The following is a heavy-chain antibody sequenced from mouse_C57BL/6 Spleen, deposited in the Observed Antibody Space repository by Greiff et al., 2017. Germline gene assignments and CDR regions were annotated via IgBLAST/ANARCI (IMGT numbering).Heavy chain of an antibody. V-gene: IGHV1-54*01. CDR1: GYAFTNYL. CDR2: INPGSGGT. Sequence: QVQLKQSGAELVRPGTSVKVSCKASGYAFTNYLIEWVKQRPGQGLEWIGVINPGSGGTNYNEKFKGKATLTADKSSSTAYMQLSSLTSEDSAVYFCARRDYYGSSYRDYWGQGTTLTVSS. J-gene: IGHJ2*01. D-gene: IGHD1-1*01. CDR3: ARRDYYGSSYRDY.